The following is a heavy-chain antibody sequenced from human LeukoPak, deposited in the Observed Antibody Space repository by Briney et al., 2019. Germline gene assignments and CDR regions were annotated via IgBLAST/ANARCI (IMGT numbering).Heavy chain of an antibody. CDR1: GGSISSGSYY. D-gene: IGHD3-10*01. V-gene: IGHV4-61*02. CDR2: IYTSGST. CDR3: ARARYGSGSYHYMDV. Sequence: SETLSLTCTVSGGSISSGSYYWSWIRQPAGKGLEWIGRIYTSGSTNYNPSLKSRVTISVDTSKNQFSLKLSSVTAADTAVYYCARARYGSGSYHYMDVWGKGTTVTISS. J-gene: IGHJ6*03.